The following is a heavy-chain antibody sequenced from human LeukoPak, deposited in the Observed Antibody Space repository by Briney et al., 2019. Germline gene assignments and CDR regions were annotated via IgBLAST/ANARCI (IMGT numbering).Heavy chain of an antibody. CDR3: ARGLRGSPAFDY. CDR1: GYTFTGYY. J-gene: IGHJ4*02. Sequence: GASVKVSCKASGYTFTGYYMHWVRQAPGQGLEWTGWINPNSGGTNYAQKFQGRVTMTRNTSINTAYMELSRLRSDDTAVYYCARGLRGSPAFDYWGQGTLVTVSS. V-gene: IGHV1-2*02. CDR2: INPNSGGT. D-gene: IGHD2-2*01.